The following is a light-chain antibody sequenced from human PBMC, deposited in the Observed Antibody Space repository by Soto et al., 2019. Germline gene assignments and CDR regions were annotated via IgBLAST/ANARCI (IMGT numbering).Light chain of an antibody. CDR1: QSISDW. V-gene: IGKV1-5*01. CDR3: QQYNSYS. Sequence: DIHITHSPSTLSSSVVDRVTITCRASQSISDWLAWYQQKPGKAPKLLIYDISNLEIGVPSRFSGSGSGTEFTLTISGLQPDDFATYYCQQYNSYSFGQGTK. J-gene: IGKJ1*01. CDR2: DIS.